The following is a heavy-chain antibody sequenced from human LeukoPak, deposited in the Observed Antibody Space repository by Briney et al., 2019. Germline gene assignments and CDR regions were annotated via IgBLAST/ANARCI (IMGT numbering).Heavy chain of an antibody. V-gene: IGHV1-69*04. J-gene: IGHJ4*02. CDR2: IIPILGIA. D-gene: IGHD3-22*01. CDR3: ARLVPYDSSGYVMDFDY. CDR1: GGTFSSYA. Sequence: SVKVSCKAPGGTFSSYAISWVRQAPGQGLEWMGRIIPILGIANYAQKFQGRVTITADKSTSTAYMELSSLRSEDTAVYYCARLVPYDSSGYVMDFDYWGQGTLVTVSS.